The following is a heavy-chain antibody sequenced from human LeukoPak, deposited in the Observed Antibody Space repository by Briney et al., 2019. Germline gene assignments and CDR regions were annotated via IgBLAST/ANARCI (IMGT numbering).Heavy chain of an antibody. J-gene: IGHJ4*02. CDR2: IYPGDSDT. D-gene: IGHD2-2*02. CDR1: GXSFTSYW. Sequence: GESLKISCKGSGXSFTSYWSGWVRQMPGKGLEWMGIIYPGDSDTRYSPSFQGQVTISADKSISTAYLQWSSLKASDTAMYYCATVAGIVVVPAVIPSAFDYWGQGTLVTVSS. CDR3: ATVAGIVVVPAVIPSAFDY. V-gene: IGHV5-51*01.